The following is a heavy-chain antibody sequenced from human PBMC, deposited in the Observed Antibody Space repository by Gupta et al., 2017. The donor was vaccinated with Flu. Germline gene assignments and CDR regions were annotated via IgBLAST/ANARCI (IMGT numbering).Heavy chain of an antibody. J-gene: IGHJ4*02. CDR1: GFIFGDFW. CDR3: ARDRGGSDYLDF. CDR2: IKQDGSER. D-gene: IGHD1-26*01. V-gene: IGHV3-7*01. Sequence: EVQLVESGGGLVQRGGSLRLSCDASGFIFGDFWISWVHQAPGKGLEWVANIKQDGSERYYVDSVKGRFTVSRDNADNSLYLQMNSLTAEDTAVYYCARDRGGSDYLDFWGQGALVTVSS.